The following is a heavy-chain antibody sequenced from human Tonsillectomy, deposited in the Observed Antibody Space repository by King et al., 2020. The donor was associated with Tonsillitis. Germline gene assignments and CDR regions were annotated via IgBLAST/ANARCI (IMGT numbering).Heavy chain of an antibody. CDR3: TRPGDSSCYYYS. J-gene: IGHJ5*02. D-gene: IGHD3-22*01. V-gene: IGHV3-73*01. CDR2: IRSKSNSYAT. Sequence: VQLVESGGGLVQPGGSLKLSCAASGFSFSGSGMHWVRQASGKGLEWVGRIRSKSNSYATMYAAAVKGRFTISRDDSKNMAYLQMNSLKTEDTAIYYCTRPGDSSCYYYSWGQGTLVTVSS. CDR1: GFSFSGSG.